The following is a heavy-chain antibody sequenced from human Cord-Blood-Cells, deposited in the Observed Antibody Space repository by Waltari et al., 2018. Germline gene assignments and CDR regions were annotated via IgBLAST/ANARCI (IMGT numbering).Heavy chain of an antibody. CDR3: ASTYSGSYYY. Sequence: QVQLVQSGAEVKKPGASVKVSCKVSGYTLTELSMHWVRQAPGKGLVGMGGVDPEDGETIDAQKFQGRVTMTEDTSTDTAYKELSSVRSEDTGVYDCASTYSGSYYYWGQGTLVTVSS. V-gene: IGHV1-24*01. D-gene: IGHD1-26*01. J-gene: IGHJ4*02. CDR1: GYTLTELS. CDR2: VDPEDGET.